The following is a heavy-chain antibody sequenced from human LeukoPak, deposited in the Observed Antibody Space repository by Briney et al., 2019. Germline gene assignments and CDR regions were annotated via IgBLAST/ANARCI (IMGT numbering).Heavy chain of an antibody. CDR1: RFPFSRPR. V-gene: IGHV3-7*01. D-gene: IGHD5/OR15-5a*01. Sequence: GGSLRLSCAASRFPFSRPRLTWVRPTPGKGREWVAHINQDGGAKHYGDSLKGRFTHSRDKAKNSLYLQMDSLRAEDGAVYYCARPVGNIYESLDYWGQGILVTVSS. J-gene: IGHJ4*02. CDR2: INQDGGAK. CDR3: ARPVGNIYESLDY.